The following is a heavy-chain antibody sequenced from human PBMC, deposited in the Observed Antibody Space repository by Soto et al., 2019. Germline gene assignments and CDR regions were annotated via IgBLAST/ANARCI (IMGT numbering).Heavy chain of an antibody. CDR3: ATDGAAGDVMGV. CDR1: GFTFSSYS. D-gene: IGHD6-13*01. CDR2: ISSGGEYL. Sequence: GGSLRLSCAASGFTFSSYSMNWVRQAPGKGLEWVSSISSGGEYLDYADSVKGRLTISRDNAKNSLFLQLDSLRVEDTAVYYCATDGAAGDVMGVWGQGTTVTVSS. V-gene: IGHV3-21*01. J-gene: IGHJ6*02.